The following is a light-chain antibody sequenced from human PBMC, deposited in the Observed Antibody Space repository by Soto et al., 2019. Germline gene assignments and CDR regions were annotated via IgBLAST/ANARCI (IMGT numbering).Light chain of an antibody. CDR1: QSVSSSY. CDR3: QQYGTSPPT. J-gene: IGKJ1*01. V-gene: IGKV3-20*01. CDR2: GAS. Sequence: EIVLTQSPATLSLSPGDRATLSCRASQSVSSSYLAWYQQKPGQAPRLLIYGASSRATGIPDRFSGSGSGTDFTLTISRLEPEDFAVYNCQQYGTSPPTFGQGTKVDI.